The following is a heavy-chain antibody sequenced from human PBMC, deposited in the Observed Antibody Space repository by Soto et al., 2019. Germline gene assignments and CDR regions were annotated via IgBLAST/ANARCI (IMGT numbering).Heavy chain of an antibody. CDR1: GYNFTSYW. CDR3: ARHAWSETAVDY. V-gene: IGHV5-10-1*01. J-gene: IGHJ4*02. CDR2: IDPSDSYT. Sequence: GESLKISCKGSGYNFTSYWISWVRQMPGKGLEWMGRIDPSDSYTNYSPSFQGHVTISADKSISTAYLQWSSLKASDTAMYYCARHAWSETAVDYWGQGTLVTVSS. D-gene: IGHD2-15*01.